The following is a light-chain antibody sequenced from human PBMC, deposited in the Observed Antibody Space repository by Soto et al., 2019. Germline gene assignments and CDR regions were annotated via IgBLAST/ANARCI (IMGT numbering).Light chain of an antibody. CDR1: QSFRGV. CDR3: QQRHVWPIT. J-gene: IGKJ5*01. V-gene: IGKV3-11*01. CDR2: DAY. Sequence: EVVLTQSPVTLSLSPGERATLSCRASQSFRGVLARYQQKPGRDPGLLIYDAYNRANGIPPRFSGSGSGTDFTLTISSLEPEGSAVYYCQQRHVWPITFGQGTRLEI.